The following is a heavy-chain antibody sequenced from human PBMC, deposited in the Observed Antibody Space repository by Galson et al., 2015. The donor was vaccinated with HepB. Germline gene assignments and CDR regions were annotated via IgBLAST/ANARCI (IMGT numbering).Heavy chain of an antibody. V-gene: IGHV3-64*02. J-gene: IGHJ4*02. D-gene: IGHD2-2*01. CDR3: ARVISDCHIPACYAKGYFDC. CDR1: GFTFSTYP. CDR2: ITGDGGNT. Sequence: SLRLSCAASGFTFSTYPMHWVRQAPGRGLEYVSAITGDGGNTYYADSVKGRFTISRDNSKSTLYLQMGSLRTEDMAIYYCARVISDCHIPACYAKGYFDCWGQGTLVTVSS.